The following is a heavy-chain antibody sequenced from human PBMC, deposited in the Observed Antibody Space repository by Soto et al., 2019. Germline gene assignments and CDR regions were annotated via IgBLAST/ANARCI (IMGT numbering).Heavy chain of an antibody. D-gene: IGHD3-10*01. Sequence: QSGGSLRLSCTPFGFNFDAYAMSWVRQAPGKGLEWVSAVTATAESAYYTDSVRGRFIITRDNSDNMLYLQMSSLRVEDTAIYLCARGRYYDSPQDLWGRGTQVTVSS. CDR1: GFNFDAYA. CDR2: VTATAESA. CDR3: ARGRYYDSPQDL. V-gene: IGHV3-23*01. J-gene: IGHJ5*02.